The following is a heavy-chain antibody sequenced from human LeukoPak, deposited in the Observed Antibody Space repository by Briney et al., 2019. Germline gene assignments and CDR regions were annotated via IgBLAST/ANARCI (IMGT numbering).Heavy chain of an antibody. J-gene: IGHJ4*02. CDR3: AKDIGPMATVTYFDY. V-gene: IGHV3-9*01. CDR1: GFTVSSNY. CDR2: ISWNSGSI. D-gene: IGHD4-17*01. Sequence: TGGSLRLSCAASGFTVSSNYMSWVRQAPGKGLEWVSGISWNSGSIGYADSVKGRFTISRDNAKNSLYLQMNSLRAEDTALYYCAKDIGPMATVTYFDYWGQGTLVTVSS.